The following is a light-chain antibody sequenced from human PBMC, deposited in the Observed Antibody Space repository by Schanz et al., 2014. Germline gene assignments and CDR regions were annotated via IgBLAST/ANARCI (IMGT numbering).Light chain of an antibody. Sequence: EIVLTQSPGTLSLSPGEGATLSCRASQSISSDYLAWYQQKPGQAPRLLIYGASSRATGIPDRISGSGSGTDFTLTISRLEPEDFAVYYCQQFGSSPFTFGPGTKVDIK. CDR2: GAS. CDR1: QSISSDY. V-gene: IGKV3-20*01. CDR3: QQFGSSPFT. J-gene: IGKJ3*01.